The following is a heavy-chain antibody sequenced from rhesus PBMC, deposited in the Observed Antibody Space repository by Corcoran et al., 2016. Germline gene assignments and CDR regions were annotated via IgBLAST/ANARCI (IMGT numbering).Heavy chain of an antibody. CDR3: ARVLRFSGYWKYGLES. Sequence: EVQLVESGGGLVQPGGSLGLSCTASGFTFSHYWMSWVRQAPGKGLYWVGRIKNKGDGGTEEKADSVKGRFTSSRDDSKNTLYLQMNSLKTEDTAVYYCARVLRFSGYWKYGLESWGQGVVVTVSS. CDR2: IKNKGDGGTE. D-gene: IGHD6-25*01. CDR1: GFTFSHYW. V-gene: IGHV3-16*01. J-gene: IGHJ6*01.